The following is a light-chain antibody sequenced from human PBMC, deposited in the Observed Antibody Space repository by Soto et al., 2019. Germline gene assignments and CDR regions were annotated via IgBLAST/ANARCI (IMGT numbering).Light chain of an antibody. V-gene: IGLV2-11*01. Sequence: QSALTQPRSVSGSPGQSVTISCTGTSSDVGGYNYVSWYQQHPGKAPKLMIFDVSKRPSGVPDRFSGSKSGNTASLTISGLQAEDEAEYSCCSYAGSSWVFGGGTQLTVL. J-gene: IGLJ2*01. CDR2: DVS. CDR3: CSYAGSSWV. CDR1: SSDVGGYNY.